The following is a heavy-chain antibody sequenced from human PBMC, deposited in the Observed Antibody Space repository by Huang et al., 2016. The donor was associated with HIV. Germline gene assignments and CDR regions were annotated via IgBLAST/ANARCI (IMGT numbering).Heavy chain of an antibody. V-gene: IGHV4-30-4*08. D-gene: IGHD2-2*02. J-gene: IGHJ3*02. CDR1: GGSISSGGYS. CDR2: IYYSGNT. Sequence: QVQLQESGPGLVKPSQTLSLTCTVSGGSISSGGYSGSWIRQPPGKGLEWIGYIYYSGNTYYNPSLKSRVTIAGDTSKNQFALKLSSVTAADTAVYYCARDTDGGRTFDIWGQGTMVTVSS. CDR3: ARDTDGGRTFDI.